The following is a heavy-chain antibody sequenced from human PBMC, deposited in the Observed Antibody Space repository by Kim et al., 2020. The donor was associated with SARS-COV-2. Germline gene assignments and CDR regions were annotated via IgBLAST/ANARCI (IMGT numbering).Heavy chain of an antibody. D-gene: IGHD3-10*01. Sequence: ASVKVSCKASGYTFTSYAMHWVRQAPGQRLEWMGWINAGNGNTKYSQKFQGRVTITRDTSASTAYMELSSLRSEDTAVYYCARGGLLWFGELFDYFDYWGQGTLVTVSS. V-gene: IGHV1-3*01. CDR1: GYTFTSYA. J-gene: IGHJ4*02. CDR2: INAGNGNT. CDR3: ARGGLLWFGELFDYFDY.